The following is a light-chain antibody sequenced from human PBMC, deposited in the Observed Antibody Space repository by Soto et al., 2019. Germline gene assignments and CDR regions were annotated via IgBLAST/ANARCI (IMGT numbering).Light chain of an antibody. J-gene: IGLJ2*01. V-gene: IGLV1-47*01. CDR1: SSNIGSNY. Sequence: QSVLTQPPSASGTPGQRVTISCSGSSSNIGSNYVYWYQQLPGTAPKLLIYRNNQRPSGVPDRFSGSKSGTSASLAISGLRSEDEAGYYCAAWDDSLSVVFGGGTKVTVL. CDR2: RNN. CDR3: AAWDDSLSVV.